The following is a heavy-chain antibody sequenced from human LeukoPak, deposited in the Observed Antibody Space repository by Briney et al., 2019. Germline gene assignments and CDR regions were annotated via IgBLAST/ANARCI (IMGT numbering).Heavy chain of an antibody. CDR2: INPSGGST. J-gene: IGHJ4*02. D-gene: IGHD2-15*01. Sequence: APVKVSCKASGYTFTSYYMHWVRQAPGQGLEWMGIINPSGGSTSYAQKFQGRVTMTRDTSTSTVYMELSSLRSEDTAVYYCARDGLCSGGSCVQTYPFDYWGQGTLVTVSS. V-gene: IGHV1-46*01. CDR3: ARDGLCSGGSCVQTYPFDY. CDR1: GYTFTSYY.